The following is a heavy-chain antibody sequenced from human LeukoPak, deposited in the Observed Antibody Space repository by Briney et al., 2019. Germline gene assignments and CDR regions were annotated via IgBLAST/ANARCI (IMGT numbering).Heavy chain of an antibody. CDR3: ARGVGIAAPSDY. V-gene: IGHV3-30*01. D-gene: IGHD6-13*01. CDR2: ISYDGSNK. CDR1: GFTFSSYA. Sequence: GGSLRLSCAASGFTFSSYAMHWVRQAPGKGLEWVAVISYDGSNKYYADSVKGRFTISRDNSKNTLYLQMNSLRAEDTAVYYCARGVGIAAPSDYWGQGTLVTVSS. J-gene: IGHJ4*02.